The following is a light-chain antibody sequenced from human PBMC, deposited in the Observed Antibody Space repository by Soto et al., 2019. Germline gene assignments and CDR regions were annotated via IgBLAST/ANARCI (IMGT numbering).Light chain of an antibody. J-gene: IGKJ4*01. V-gene: IGKV3-20*01. CDR3: QNYGSPVT. CDR1: QSVAGSY. Sequence: EIVLTQSPGTLSLSPGERATHSCRASQSVAGSYLAWYQQKPGQAPRLLIYGASSRATAIPDRFSGSGSGTDFTLTISRLEPEDFAVYYCQNYGSPVTFGGGTKVDIK. CDR2: GAS.